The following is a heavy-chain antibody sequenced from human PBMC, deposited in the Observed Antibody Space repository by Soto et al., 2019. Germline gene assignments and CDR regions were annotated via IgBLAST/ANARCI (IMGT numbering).Heavy chain of an antibody. Sequence: PGRSLRLSCAASGFTSSSYWMRWVRQAPGKALEWVANIKQDGSEKYYVVSVKGRLTISRDNAKISLYLQMNRLRAEDTAVYYCARDRGSSSWYNCNGYWGQGTLVTVSS. D-gene: IGHD6-13*01. V-gene: IGHV3-7*01. CDR3: ARDRGSSSWYNCNGY. J-gene: IGHJ4*02. CDR1: GFTSSSYW. CDR2: IKQDGSEK.